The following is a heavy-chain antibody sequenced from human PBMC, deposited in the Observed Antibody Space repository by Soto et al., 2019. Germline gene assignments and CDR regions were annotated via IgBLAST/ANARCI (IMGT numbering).Heavy chain of an antibody. CDR3: ARQGAWATPDD. CDR2: MYYGALP. D-gene: IGHD3-16*01. J-gene: IGHJ4*02. CDR1: GGAIASSHYY. V-gene: IGHV4-39*01. Sequence: QLQLQGSGPGLVQPSETLSLTGTGSGGAIASSHYYWAWIRKTPGEGLEWIARMYYGALPYYYPSLKSLVTISVDTSKNPFSLELTSVTDPDSAIWYCARQGAWATPDDWGQGTLGTVS.